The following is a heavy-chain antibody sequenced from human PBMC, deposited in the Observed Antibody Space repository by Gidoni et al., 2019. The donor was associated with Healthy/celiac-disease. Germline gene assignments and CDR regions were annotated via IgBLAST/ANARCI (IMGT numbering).Heavy chain of an antibody. J-gene: IGHJ4*02. D-gene: IGHD6-6*01. CDR2: IYPGDSDT. CDR1: GSSFTSYW. Sequence: EVQLVQSGAEVKKPGESLKISCKGSGSSFTSYWIGWVRQMPGKGLEWMGIIYPGDSDTRYSPSFQGQVTISADKSISTAYLQWSSLKASDTAMYYCARHPKGIAARPFWIDYWGQGTLGTVSS. V-gene: IGHV5-51*01. CDR3: ARHPKGIAARPFWIDY.